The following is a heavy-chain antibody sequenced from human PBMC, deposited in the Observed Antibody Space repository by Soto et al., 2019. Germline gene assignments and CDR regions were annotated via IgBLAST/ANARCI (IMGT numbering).Heavy chain of an antibody. J-gene: IGHJ4*02. Sequence: VQLVESGGGVVQPGNSLRLSCAASGFTFRTYAMSWVRQAPGKGLEWVSAISGSGDSTYYTDSVKGRFTISRDNSKNTLYLQMNSLRAEDTAVYYCAVRKTGSFFDYWGQGTLVTVSS. CDR1: GFTFRTYA. D-gene: IGHD1-26*01. V-gene: IGHV3-23*04. CDR3: AVRKTGSFFDY. CDR2: ISGSGDST.